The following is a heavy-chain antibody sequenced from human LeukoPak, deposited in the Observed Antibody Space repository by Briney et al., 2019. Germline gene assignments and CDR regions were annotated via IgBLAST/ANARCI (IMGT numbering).Heavy chain of an antibody. V-gene: IGHV4-39*02. CDR3: ARDRLGYYDSSGYYDAFDI. Sequence: SETLSLTCTVSGGSISSSSYYWGWIRQPPGKGLEWIGSIYYSGSTYYNPSLKSRVTISVDTSKNQFSLKLSSVTAADTAVYYCARDRLGYYDSSGYYDAFDIWGQGTMVTVSS. D-gene: IGHD3-22*01. J-gene: IGHJ3*02. CDR1: GGSISSSSYY. CDR2: IYYSGST.